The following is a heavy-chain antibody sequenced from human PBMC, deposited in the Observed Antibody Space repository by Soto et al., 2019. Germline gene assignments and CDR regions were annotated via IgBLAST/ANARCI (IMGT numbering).Heavy chain of an antibody. D-gene: IGHD2-21*02. V-gene: IGHV1-8*01. CDR1: GYTFSNGD. Sequence: ASVKVSCKASGYTFSNGDINWVRQAPGQGLEWMGWMTPNSGDTDHAQKFQGRLTLTRDTSISTAYMELSSLRSEDTAVYYCARGGKYGGSYYFDYWGQGALVTVSS. CDR3: ARGGKYGGSYYFDY. J-gene: IGHJ4*02. CDR2: MTPNSGDT.